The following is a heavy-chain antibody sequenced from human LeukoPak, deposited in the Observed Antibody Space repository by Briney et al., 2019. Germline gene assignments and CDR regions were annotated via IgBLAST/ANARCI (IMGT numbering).Heavy chain of an antibody. CDR3: AYHVGSYDAFDI. CDR1: GGSISSRSHY. J-gene: IGHJ3*02. CDR2: IYYSGST. Sequence: SETLSLTCTVSGGSISSRSHYWGWIRQPPGKGLEWIGSIYYSGSTYYNPSLKSRVTISVDTSKNQFSLKLSSVTAADTAVYYCAYHVGSYDAFDIWGQGTMVTVSS. D-gene: IGHD1-26*01. V-gene: IGHV4-39*01.